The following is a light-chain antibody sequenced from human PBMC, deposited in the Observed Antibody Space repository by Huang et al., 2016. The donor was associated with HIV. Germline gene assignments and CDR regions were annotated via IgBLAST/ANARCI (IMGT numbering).Light chain of an antibody. CDR2: GAS. J-gene: IGKJ2*01. CDR3: QQYNNWPRT. V-gene: IGKV3-15*01. Sequence: ERVMTQSPATLSVSPGERATLSCRASQGVSSNLAWYQQKPGQAPRLLIYGASTRVTGIPARFSGSGSETDFTLTIRSLQSEDSAVYYCQQYNNWPRTFGQGTKLEIK. CDR1: QGVSSN.